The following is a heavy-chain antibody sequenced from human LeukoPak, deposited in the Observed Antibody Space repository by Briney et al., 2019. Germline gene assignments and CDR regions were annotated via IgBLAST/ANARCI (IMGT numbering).Heavy chain of an antibody. CDR3: AKSRYSYGPFDY. V-gene: IGHV3-30*02. Sequence: GGSLRLFRAASGFTFSIYGMHWVRHAPGEGLGWVAFIRYDGSNKYYADSVKGRFTISRDNSKNTLYLQMNSLRAEDTAVYYCAKSRYSYGPFDYWGQGTLVTVSS. CDR1: GFTFSIYG. D-gene: IGHD5-18*01. J-gene: IGHJ4*02. CDR2: IRYDGSNK.